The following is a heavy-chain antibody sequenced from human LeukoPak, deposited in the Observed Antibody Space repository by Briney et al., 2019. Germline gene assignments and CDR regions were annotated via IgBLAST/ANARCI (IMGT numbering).Heavy chain of an antibody. CDR1: GYSISSGHY. D-gene: IGHD5-24*01. V-gene: IGHV4-38-2*01. J-gene: IGHJ4*02. Sequence: PSETLSLTCAVSGYSISSGHYWGWIRQPPGKGLEWIGSIYHSGSTYYNPSLKSRVTISVDTSKNQFSLKLSSVTAADTAVYYCARLGGVEMATIMHWGQGTLVTVSS. CDR3: ARLGGVEMATIMH. CDR2: IYHSGST.